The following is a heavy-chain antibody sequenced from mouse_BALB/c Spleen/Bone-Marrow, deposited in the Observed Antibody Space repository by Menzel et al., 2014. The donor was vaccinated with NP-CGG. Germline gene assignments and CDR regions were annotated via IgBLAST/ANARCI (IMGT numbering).Heavy chain of an antibody. CDR2: INPYNGDT. CDR3: GGVPAWFAD. J-gene: IGHJ3*01. Sequence: VQLQQSGPELVKPGASVKISCTASGYSFTGYFMNWVKQSHGKSLEWIGRINPYNGDTFYNQKFKGKATLTVDKYSSTAHTELLSLTSEDSAGYYCGGVPAWFADWGQGTLVTVSA. CDR1: GYSFTGYF. D-gene: IGHD6-1*01. V-gene: IGHV1-37*01.